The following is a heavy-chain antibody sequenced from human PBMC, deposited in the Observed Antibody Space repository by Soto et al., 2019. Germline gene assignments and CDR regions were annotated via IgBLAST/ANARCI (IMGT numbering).Heavy chain of an antibody. CDR2: IMPGSSHI. Sequence: EVQLVESGGGLVQPGGSLRLTCAASGFSLSIYSMNWVRQAPGKGLEWVSYIMPGSSHIFYADSVKGRFTISRDNAKNSLSLQMNSLRAEDTALYYCAIAKVGAASVQVFEIWGQGTMVTVSS. D-gene: IGHD1-26*01. J-gene: IGHJ3*02. CDR1: GFSLSIYS. CDR3: AIAKVGAASVQVFEI. V-gene: IGHV3-48*01.